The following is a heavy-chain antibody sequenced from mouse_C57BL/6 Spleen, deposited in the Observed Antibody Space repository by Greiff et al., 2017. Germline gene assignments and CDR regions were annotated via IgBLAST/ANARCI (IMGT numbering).Heavy chain of an antibody. J-gene: IGHJ1*03. Sequence: EVKLVESEGGLVQPGSSMKLSCTASGFTFSDYYMAWVRQVPEKGLEWVANINYDGSSTYYLDSLKSRFIISRDNAKNILYLQMSSLKSEDTATYYCARGGAHYYGSSYDWYFDVWGTGTTVTVSS. V-gene: IGHV5-16*01. CDR2: INYDGSST. CDR1: GFTFSDYY. D-gene: IGHD1-1*01. CDR3: ARGGAHYYGSSYDWYFDV.